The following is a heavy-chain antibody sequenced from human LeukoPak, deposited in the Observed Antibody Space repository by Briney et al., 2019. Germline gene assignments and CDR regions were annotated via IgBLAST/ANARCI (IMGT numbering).Heavy chain of an antibody. CDR3: ARDPPYYYGSGSHYKGDYFDY. J-gene: IGHJ4*02. CDR2: IDSSGGYM. D-gene: IGHD3-10*01. V-gene: IGHV3-21*01. CDR1: GFTFNTYS. Sequence: GGSLRLSCEASGFTFNTYSMNWARQAPGKGLEWVSSIDSSGGYMFYADSVKGRFTISRDNAKNSLYLQMNSLRAEDTAVYYCARDPPYYYGSGSHYKGDYFDYWGQGTLVTVSS.